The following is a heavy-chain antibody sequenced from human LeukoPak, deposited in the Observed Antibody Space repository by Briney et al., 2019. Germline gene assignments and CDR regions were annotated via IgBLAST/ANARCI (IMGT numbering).Heavy chain of an antibody. V-gene: IGHV3-23*01. CDR2: ISGSGGNT. D-gene: IGHD5-12*01. CDR1: GFTFSNYA. CDR3: VRAFGGYDSQRFYYNMDV. Sequence: GGSLRLSCAASGFTFSNYAMSWVRQAPGKGLEWVSAISGSGGNTYYADSVKGRFTISRDSAKNSLYLEMSSLRVEDTAVYYCVRAFGGYDSQRFYYNMDVWGKGTTVTVSS. J-gene: IGHJ6*03.